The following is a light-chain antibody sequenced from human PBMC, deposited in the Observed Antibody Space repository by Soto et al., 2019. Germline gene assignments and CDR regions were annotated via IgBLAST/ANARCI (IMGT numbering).Light chain of an antibody. CDR3: QQLNRYPPT. CDR1: QGISSY. V-gene: IGKV1-9*01. CDR2: AAS. J-gene: IGKJ4*01. Sequence: IQLTQSPSSLSASIGDRVTITCRASQGISSYLAWYQQKPGKAPKLLIYAASTLQRGVPSRFSGSGSGTDFTLTISSLQPEDFATYSCQQLNRYPPTFGGGTKVDIK.